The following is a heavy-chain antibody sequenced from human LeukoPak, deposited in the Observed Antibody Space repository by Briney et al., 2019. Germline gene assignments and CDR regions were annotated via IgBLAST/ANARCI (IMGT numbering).Heavy chain of an antibody. J-gene: IGHJ4*02. D-gene: IGHD3-22*01. V-gene: IGHV1-18*01. Sequence: ASVKVSCKASGYIFTSYGISWVRQAPGQGLEWMGWISAYNGNTHYAQKVQGRVTMTTDTSTSTVYMELRSLRSDDAAVYYCARDGHRMYYYGSSDYRFDSWGQGTLVTVSS. CDR2: ISAYNGNT. CDR1: GYIFTSYG. CDR3: ARDGHRMYYYGSSDYRFDS.